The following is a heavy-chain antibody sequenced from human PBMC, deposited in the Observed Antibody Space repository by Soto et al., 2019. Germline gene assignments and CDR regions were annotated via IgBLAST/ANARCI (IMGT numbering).Heavy chain of an antibody. CDR2: IKQDGSEK. CDR1: GFTFSSYW. CDR3: ARELSGAARLRFDAFDI. D-gene: IGHD6-6*01. Sequence: GGSLRLSCAASGFTFSSYWMSWVRQAPGKGLEWVANIKQDGSEKYYVDSVKGRFTISRDNAKNSLYLQMNSLRAEDTAVYYCARELSGAARLRFDAFDIWGQGTMVTVSS. J-gene: IGHJ3*02. V-gene: IGHV3-7*01.